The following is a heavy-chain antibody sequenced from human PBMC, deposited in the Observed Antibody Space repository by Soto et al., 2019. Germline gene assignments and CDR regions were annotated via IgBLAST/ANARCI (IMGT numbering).Heavy chain of an antibody. D-gene: IGHD2-15*01. Sequence: GGSLRLSCAASGFTFSDYYMSWIRQAPGKGLEWVSYISSSGSTIYYADSVKGRFTISRDNAKNSLYLQMNSLRAEDTAVYYCARALEYCSGGSCYSGYWGQGTLVTVSS. CDR3: ARALEYCSGGSCYSGY. CDR1: GFTFSDYY. CDR2: ISSSGSTI. V-gene: IGHV3-11*01. J-gene: IGHJ4*02.